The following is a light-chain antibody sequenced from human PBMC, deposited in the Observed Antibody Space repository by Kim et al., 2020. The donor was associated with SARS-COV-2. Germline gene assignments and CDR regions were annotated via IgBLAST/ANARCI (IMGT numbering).Light chain of an antibody. CDR2: RNN. CDR1: INNG. Sequence: LTQPPSVSKDLRQTATLTCTGNINNGAAWLQQHRGHPPKLLSYRNNNRPSGVSERFSASRSGNTASLTITGLQPEDEADYYCTAWDSTLTTWVFGGGTKVTVL. V-gene: IGLV10-54*04. J-gene: IGLJ3*02. CDR3: TAWDSTLTTWV.